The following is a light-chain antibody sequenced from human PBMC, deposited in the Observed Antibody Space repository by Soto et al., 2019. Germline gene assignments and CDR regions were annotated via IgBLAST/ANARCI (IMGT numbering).Light chain of an antibody. CDR2: YVS. CDR1: QSIASY. J-gene: IGKJ4*01. CDR3: QQRINWPLT. V-gene: IGKV3-11*01. Sequence: EIVLTQSPATLSLSPGERATLSCRASQSIASYLAWYQQKPGQAPRLLIYYVSNRATGIPARFRGSGSGTDFTLTISSLEPEDFALYYCQQRINWPLTFGGGTRVEIK.